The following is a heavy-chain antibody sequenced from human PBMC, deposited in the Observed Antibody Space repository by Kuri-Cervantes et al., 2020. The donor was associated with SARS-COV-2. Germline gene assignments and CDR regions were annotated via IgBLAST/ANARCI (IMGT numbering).Heavy chain of an antibody. V-gene: IGHV5-51*01. CDR2: IYPGDSDT. CDR1: GYSFTSYW. D-gene: IGHD6-19*01. CDR3: ARQGRQWLVSSYYYYMDV. Sequence: KVSCKGSGYSFTSYWIGWVRQMPGKGLEWMGIIYPGDSDTRYSPSFQGQVTISADKSISTAYLQWSSLKASDTAMYYCARQGRQWLVSSYYYYMDVWGKGTTVTVSS. J-gene: IGHJ6*03.